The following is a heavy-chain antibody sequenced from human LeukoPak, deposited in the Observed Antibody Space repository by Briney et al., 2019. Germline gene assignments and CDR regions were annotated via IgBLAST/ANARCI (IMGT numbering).Heavy chain of an antibody. D-gene: IGHD1-7*01. CDR1: DGSINSYY. V-gene: IGHV4-59*01. J-gene: IGHJ3*02. Sequence: PSETLSLTCTDSDGSINSYYWSCIRQSPGKGPECIGYVHYSGSTKYNTSLKGRVTISVDTSKKQVSLKLNSVAAVDTAGYYCARATGTTRNAFDIWGQGTMVTVSS. CDR2: VHYSGST. CDR3: ARATGTTRNAFDI.